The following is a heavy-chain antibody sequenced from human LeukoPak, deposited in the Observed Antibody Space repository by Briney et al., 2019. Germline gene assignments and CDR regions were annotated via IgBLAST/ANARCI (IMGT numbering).Heavy chain of an antibody. V-gene: IGHV3-30*04. Sequence: GGSLRLSCAASGFTFSSYAMHWVRQAPGKGLEWVAVISYDGSNKYYADSVKGRFTISRDNSKNTLYLQMNSLRAEDTAVYYCARDSGLRYFDWLLPAEEVDYWGQGTLVTVSS. CDR2: ISYDGSNK. J-gene: IGHJ4*02. CDR3: ARDSGLRYFDWLLPAEEVDY. CDR1: GFTFSSYA. D-gene: IGHD3-9*01.